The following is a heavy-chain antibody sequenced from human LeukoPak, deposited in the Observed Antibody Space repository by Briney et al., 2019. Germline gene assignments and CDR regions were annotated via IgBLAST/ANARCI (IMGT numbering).Heavy chain of an antibody. CDR3: ASHSETTRYYYYGMDV. D-gene: IGHD4-17*01. CDR1: GGSMSSGDYS. V-gene: IGHV4-30-4*01. CDR2: IYYSGST. J-gene: IGHJ6*02. Sequence: SETLSLTCTVSGGSMSSGDYSWSWIRQPPGKGLEWIGYIYYSGSTYYNPSLRSRVTISVDTSKNQFSLKLSSVTAADTAVYYCASHSETTRYYYYGMDVWGQGTTVTVSS.